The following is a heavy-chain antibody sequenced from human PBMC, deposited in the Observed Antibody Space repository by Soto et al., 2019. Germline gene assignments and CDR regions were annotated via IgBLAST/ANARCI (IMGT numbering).Heavy chain of an antibody. CDR3: ARDGMIVVVITRYYYGMDV. CDR1: GYTFTSYG. J-gene: IGHJ6*02. V-gene: IGHV1-18*04. CDR2: ISAYNGNT. Sequence: ASVKVSCKASGYTFTSYGISWVRQAPGQGLEWMGWISAYNGNTNYAQKLQGRVTVTTDTSTSTAYMELRSRRSDDTAVYYCARDGMIVVVITRYYYGMDVWGQGTTVTVSS. D-gene: IGHD3-22*01.